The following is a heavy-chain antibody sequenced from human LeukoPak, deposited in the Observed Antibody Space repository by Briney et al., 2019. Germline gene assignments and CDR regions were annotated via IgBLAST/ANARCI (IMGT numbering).Heavy chain of an antibody. CDR3: ARAMVRGVIHDY. CDR1: GYTFTGYY. J-gene: IGHJ4*02. D-gene: IGHD3-10*01. V-gene: IGHV1-2*06. CDR2: INPNSGGT. Sequence: ASVKVSCKASGYTFTGYYMHGVRQAPGQGLEWMGRINPNSGGTNYAQKFQGRVTMTRDTSISTAYMELSRLRSDDTAVYYCARAMVRGVIHDYWGQGTLVTVSS.